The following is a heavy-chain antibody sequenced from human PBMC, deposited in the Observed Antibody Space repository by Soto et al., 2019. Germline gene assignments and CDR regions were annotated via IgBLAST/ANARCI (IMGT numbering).Heavy chain of an antibody. D-gene: IGHD2-15*01. Sequence: SQTLSLTCAISGDTVSSNSAAWNWIRQSPSRGLEWLGRTYYRSKWYNDYAVSVKSRITINPDTSKNQFSLQLNSVTPEDTAVYYCARGFEGVVSRGYFLDYWGQGTLVTVSS. CDR3: ARGFEGVVSRGYFLDY. J-gene: IGHJ4*02. V-gene: IGHV6-1*01. CDR1: GDTVSSNSAA. CDR2: TYYRSKWYN.